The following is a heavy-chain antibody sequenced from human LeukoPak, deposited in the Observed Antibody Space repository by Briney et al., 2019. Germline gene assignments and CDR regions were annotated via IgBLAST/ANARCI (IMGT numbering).Heavy chain of an antibody. Sequence: SVKVSCKASGASFSTYALSWVRQAPGKGLEWMGGSIPVFPSPKYAQKFQDRVTIFADESTSNVYMELSGLRSEDTAIYYCAMPRHVHSDSTGYYQYAFDYWGQGTQVTVSS. CDR3: AMPRHVHSDSTGYYQYAFDY. D-gene: IGHD3-22*01. J-gene: IGHJ4*02. CDR2: SIPVFPSP. CDR1: GASFSTYA. V-gene: IGHV1-69*01.